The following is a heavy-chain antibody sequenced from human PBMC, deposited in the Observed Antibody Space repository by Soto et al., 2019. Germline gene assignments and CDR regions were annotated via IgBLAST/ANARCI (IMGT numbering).Heavy chain of an antibody. CDR2: IYYSGST. CDR3: ARTYCSGGSCYHFDY. D-gene: IGHD2-15*01. CDR1: GGSISSGGYY. V-gene: IGHV4-31*03. J-gene: IGHJ4*02. Sequence: SDTLSLTCTVSGGSISSGGYYWSWIRQHPGKALEWIGYIYYSGSTYYNPSLKSRVTISVDTSKSQFSLKLSSVTAADTAVYYCARTYCSGGSCYHFDYWGQGTLVTVSS.